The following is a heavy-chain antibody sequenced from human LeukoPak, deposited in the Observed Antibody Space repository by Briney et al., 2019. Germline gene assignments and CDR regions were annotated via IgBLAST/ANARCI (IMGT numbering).Heavy chain of an antibody. D-gene: IGHD5-12*01. Sequence: GGSLRLSCAASGFTFSSYEMNWVRQAPGKGLEWVYISSSGSTIYYADSVKGRFTISRDDSKNTLYLQMKNLRAEDTAVYYCAKDGAWLRFDDWGQGILVTVSS. V-gene: IGHV3-48*03. J-gene: IGHJ4*02. CDR2: ISSSGSTI. CDR1: GFTFSSYE. CDR3: AKDGAWLRFDD.